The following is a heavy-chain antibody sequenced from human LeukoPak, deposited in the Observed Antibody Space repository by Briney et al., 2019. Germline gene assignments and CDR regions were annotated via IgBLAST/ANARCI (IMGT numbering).Heavy chain of an antibody. D-gene: IGHD1-26*01. J-gene: IGHJ5*02. CDR1: GYSISSGYY. Sequence: PSETLSLTCAVSGYSISSGYYWGWNRQPPGKGPEWIGSIYHSGSTYYNPSLKSRVTISVDTSKNQSSLKLSSVTAADTAVYYCARHSFLAVGDFDPWGQGTLVTVSS. V-gene: IGHV4-38-2*01. CDR2: IYHSGST. CDR3: ARHSFLAVGDFDP.